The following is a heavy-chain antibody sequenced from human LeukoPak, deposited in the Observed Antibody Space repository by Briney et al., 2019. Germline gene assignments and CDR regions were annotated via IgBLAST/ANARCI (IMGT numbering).Heavy chain of an antibody. CDR1: GFTFSSYT. CDR2: ISYDGSNK. V-gene: IGHV3-30-3*01. CDR3: AKVFRTDLTIPLDY. D-gene: IGHD1-1*01. J-gene: IGHJ4*02. Sequence: GGSLRLSCAASGFTFSSYTMHWVRQAPGKGLEWVAVISYDGSNKYYADSVKGRFTISRDNSKNTLYLQMNSLRAEDTAVYYCAKVFRTDLTIPLDYWGQGTLVTVSS.